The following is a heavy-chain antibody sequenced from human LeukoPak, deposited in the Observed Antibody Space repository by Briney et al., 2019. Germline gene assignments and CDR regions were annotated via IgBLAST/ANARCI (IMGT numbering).Heavy chain of an antibody. Sequence: GGSLRLSCAASGFTFSNYEMNWVRQVPGKGLEWVLYIGSSGRAIYYADSVRGRFTISRDNAKSSLYLQMDSLRAEDTAVYYCARVGYDWNLFDCWGQGTLVTVSS. CDR1: GFTFSNYE. D-gene: IGHD1-20*01. CDR2: IGSSGRAI. V-gene: IGHV3-48*03. J-gene: IGHJ4*02. CDR3: ARVGYDWNLFDC.